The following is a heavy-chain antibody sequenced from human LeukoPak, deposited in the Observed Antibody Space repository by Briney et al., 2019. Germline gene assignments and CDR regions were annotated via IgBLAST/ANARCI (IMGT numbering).Heavy chain of an antibody. CDR1: GFTFSGSA. V-gene: IGHV3-73*01. J-gene: IGHJ4*02. CDR3: RAAADLNDY. CDR2: IRSKADSYTT. D-gene: IGHD6-13*01. Sequence: GVSLRLSCAASGFTFSGSAMHWVRQASGKGLEWLGRIRSKADSYTTAYAASVKGRFIVSRDDSKNTAYLQMNSLKTEDTAVYYCRAAADLNDYWGQGTLVTVSS.